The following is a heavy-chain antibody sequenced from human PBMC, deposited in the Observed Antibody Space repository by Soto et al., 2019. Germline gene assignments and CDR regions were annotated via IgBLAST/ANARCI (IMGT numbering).Heavy chain of an antibody. CDR3: ARQYHHDISGYFLYY. Sequence: QVQLVQSGAEVRKPGSSVKVSCKASGGTFSSHGISWVRQAPGQGLEGMGGIIPMFGTPKHAQKFQGRVTITADESTSTVYMELSSMRAEDTAVYYCARQYHHDISGYFLYYWGQGTPVTVSS. J-gene: IGHJ4*02. CDR2: IIPMFGTP. V-gene: IGHV1-69*01. D-gene: IGHD3-22*01. CDR1: GGTFSSHG.